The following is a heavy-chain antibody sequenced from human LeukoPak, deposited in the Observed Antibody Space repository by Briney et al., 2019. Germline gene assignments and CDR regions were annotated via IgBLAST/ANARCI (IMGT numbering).Heavy chain of an antibody. Sequence: GGSLRLSCTASGFAFTSYFMTWARQAPGTGLEWVSGINGRGDETHYADSVKGRFTISRDNSKSTGYLQLSGLRAEDTAVYYCACHCSGLRCSAHDYWGQGTVVTVSS. J-gene: IGHJ4*02. CDR1: GFAFTSYF. CDR3: ACHCSGLRCSAHDY. CDR2: INGRGDET. V-gene: IGHV3-23*01. D-gene: IGHD2-15*01.